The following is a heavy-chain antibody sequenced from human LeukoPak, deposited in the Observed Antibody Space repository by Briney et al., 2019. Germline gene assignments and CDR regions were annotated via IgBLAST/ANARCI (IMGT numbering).Heavy chain of an antibody. CDR2: ISSNGGST. J-gene: IGHJ6*03. Sequence: GGSLRLSCAASGFTFSSYAMHWVRQAPGKGLEYVSAISSNGGSTYYANSVKGRFTISRDNSKNTLYLQMGSLRAEDMAVYYCARDPRYCSSTSCSYYYYMDVWGKGTTVTVSS. V-gene: IGHV3-64*01. CDR1: GFTFSSYA. CDR3: ARDPRYCSSTSCSYYYYMDV. D-gene: IGHD2-2*01.